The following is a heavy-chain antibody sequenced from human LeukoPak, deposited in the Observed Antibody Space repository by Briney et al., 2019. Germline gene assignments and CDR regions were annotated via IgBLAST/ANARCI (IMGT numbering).Heavy chain of an antibody. D-gene: IGHD2/OR15-2a*01. CDR2: ISWNSGSI. CDR1: GFTFDDYA. V-gene: IGHV3-9*01. Sequence: GGSLRLSCVASGFTFDDYAMHWVRQAPGKGLEGVSGISWNSGSIGYADSVKGRFTISRDNAKNSLYLQMNSLRAEDTALYYCAKDLGSTFYYFDYWGQGILVTVSS. CDR3: AKDLGSTFYYFDY. J-gene: IGHJ4*02.